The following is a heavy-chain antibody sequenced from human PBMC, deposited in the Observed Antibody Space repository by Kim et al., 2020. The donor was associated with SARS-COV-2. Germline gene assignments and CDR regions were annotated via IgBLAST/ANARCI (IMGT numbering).Heavy chain of an antibody. Sequence: SETLSLTCTVSGGSISSYYWSWIRQPPGKGLECIGYIYYSGSTNYNPSLKSRVTISVDTSKNQFSPKLSSVTAADTAVYYCARAGIWESSSSVWFDPWGQGTLVTVSS. D-gene: IGHD6-6*01. CDR3: ARAGIWESSSSVWFDP. CDR1: GGSISSYY. V-gene: IGHV4-59*01. J-gene: IGHJ5*02. CDR2: IYYSGST.